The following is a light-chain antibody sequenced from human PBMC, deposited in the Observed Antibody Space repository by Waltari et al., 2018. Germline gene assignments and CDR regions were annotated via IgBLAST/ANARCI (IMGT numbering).Light chain of an antibody. CDR1: SSDVGTYNL. J-gene: IGLJ1*01. CDR2: EVT. Sequence: QSGLTQPASVSGSPGQSIPISCTGTSSDVGTYNLVSWYQQYPGKAPKLMVYEVTKRTSGVSDRFSGSKSGNTASLTIYGLQSEDEADYYCCSYAGLGIYVFGTGTKVTVL. CDR3: CSYAGLGIYV. V-gene: IGLV2-23*02.